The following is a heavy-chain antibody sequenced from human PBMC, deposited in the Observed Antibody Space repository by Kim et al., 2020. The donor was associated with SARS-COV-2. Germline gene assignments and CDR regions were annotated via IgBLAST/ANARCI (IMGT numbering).Heavy chain of an antibody. J-gene: IGHJ3*02. Sequence: ASVKVSCKASGYTFTGHYMHWVRQAPGQGLEWMGWINPNSGSTNYAQKFQGRVTMTRDTSISTAYMELSRLRSDDTAVYYCAREGISQGFDIWGQGQWSPSLQ. V-gene: IGHV1-2*02. CDR2: INPNSGST. CDR1: GYTFTGHY. CDR3: AREGISQGFDI. D-gene: IGHD6-13*01.